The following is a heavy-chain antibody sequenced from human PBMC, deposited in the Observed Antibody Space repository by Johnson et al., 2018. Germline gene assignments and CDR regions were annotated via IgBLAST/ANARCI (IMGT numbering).Heavy chain of an antibody. Sequence: VQLVQSGAEVKKPGESLKISCKGSGYSFTSYWIGWVRPMPGKGLEWMGTIYPGASDTRYSPSFQGQVTLPADKSISTAYPQWSSLKAPDTAMYYCARLLNYYDSSGRRSDAFDIWGQGTMVTVSS. V-gene: IGHV5-51*03. D-gene: IGHD3-22*01. CDR2: IYPGASDT. CDR3: ARLLNYYDSSGRRSDAFDI. CDR1: GYSFTSYW. J-gene: IGHJ3*02.